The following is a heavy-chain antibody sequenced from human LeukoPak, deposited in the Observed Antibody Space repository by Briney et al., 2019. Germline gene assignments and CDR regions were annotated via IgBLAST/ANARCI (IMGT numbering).Heavy chain of an antibody. V-gene: IGHV3-21*04. CDR3: AKDSKIPQQPLDY. CDR1: GFTFSSYS. CDR2: ISSRSTYI. D-gene: IGHD6-13*01. Sequence: GGSLRLSCAASGFTFSSYSLNWVRQAPGRGLEWVSSISSRSTYIYYADSVKGRFTISRDNAKNSLFLQMSSLRAEDTAVYYCAKDSKIPQQPLDYWGQGTLVTVSS. J-gene: IGHJ4*02.